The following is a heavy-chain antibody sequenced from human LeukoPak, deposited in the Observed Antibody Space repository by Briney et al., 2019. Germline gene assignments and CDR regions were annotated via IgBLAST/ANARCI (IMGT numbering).Heavy chain of an antibody. J-gene: IGHJ5*02. CDR2: INPNSGGT. D-gene: IGHD5-12*01. CDR3: ARGRSGSLMYNWFDP. V-gene: IGHV1-2*02. CDR1: GYTFTGYY. Sequence: ASVKVSCKASGYTFTGYYMHWVRQAPGQGLEWMGWINPNSGGTNYAQKFQGRVTMTRDTSISTAYMELSSLRSEDTAVYYCARGRSGSLMYNWFDPWGQGTLVTVSS.